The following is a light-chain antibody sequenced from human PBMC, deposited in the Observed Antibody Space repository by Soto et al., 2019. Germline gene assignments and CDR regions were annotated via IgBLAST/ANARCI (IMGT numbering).Light chain of an antibody. V-gene: IGLV2-14*01. Sequence: QSALTQPASVSGSPGQSITISCTGTSSDVGGYNHVAWYQQYPGKAPKLIIFEVSDRPSGISIRFSGSKSANTASLSISGLQAEDEADYYCSSYKRGATLVFGGGTKLTVL. CDR3: SSYKRGATLV. J-gene: IGLJ2*01. CDR1: SSDVGGYNH. CDR2: EVS.